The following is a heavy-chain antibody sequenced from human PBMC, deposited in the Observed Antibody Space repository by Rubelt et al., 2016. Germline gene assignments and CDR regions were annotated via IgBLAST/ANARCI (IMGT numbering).Heavy chain of an antibody. Sequence: QLQLQLSGPRLVKPSETLSLTCTVSGGSISSTAYYWGWVRQPPGKGLEWIVSIYSGWGADCNPSLKRRVTISVDTSNHQFSLKLSSVTAADTAVYYCARGSRVGPTGDYWGQGTLVTVSS. J-gene: IGHJ4*02. CDR3: ARGSRVGPTGDY. CDR1: GGSISSTAYY. V-gene: IGHV4-39*01. D-gene: IGHD1-26*01. CDR2: IYSGWGA.